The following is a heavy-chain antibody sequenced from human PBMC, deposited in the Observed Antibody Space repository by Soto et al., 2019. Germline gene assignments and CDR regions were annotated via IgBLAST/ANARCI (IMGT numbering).Heavy chain of an antibody. D-gene: IGHD5-18*01. CDR3: AKYTSGTMRDY. CDR1: GYSISSSNW. Sequence: SETLSLTCAVSGYSISSSNWWGWIRQPPGKGLEWIGSFHYGGSTSYNPSFKSRVTIFVDTSKNQFSLIVNYVTAADTAVYYCAKYTSGTMRDYWGQGTLVTV. V-gene: IGHV4-38-2*01. J-gene: IGHJ4*02. CDR2: FHYGGST.